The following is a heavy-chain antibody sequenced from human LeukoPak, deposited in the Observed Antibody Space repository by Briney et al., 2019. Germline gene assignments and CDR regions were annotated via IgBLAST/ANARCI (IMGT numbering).Heavy chain of an antibody. CDR1: GFTFSSYS. V-gene: IGHV3-21*01. J-gene: IGHJ4*02. CDR2: ISSSSSYI. D-gene: IGHD5-18*01. Sequence: GGSLRLSCAASGFTFSSYSVNWVRQAPGKGLEWVSCISSSSSYIYYADSVKGRFTISRDNAKNSLYLQMNSLRAEDTAVYYCASGYSYGYRNFDYWGQGTLVTVSS. CDR3: ASGYSYGYRNFDY.